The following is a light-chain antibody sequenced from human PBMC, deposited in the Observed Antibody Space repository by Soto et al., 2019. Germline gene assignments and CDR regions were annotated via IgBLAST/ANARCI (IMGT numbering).Light chain of an antibody. CDR2: LSSDGSH. J-gene: IGLJ2*01. V-gene: IGLV4-69*01. CDR1: SGHSSYA. CDR3: QTWDTGARVV. Sequence: QSVLTQSPSSSASRGASVKLTCTLSSGHSSYAIAWHQQQPEKGPRYLMKLSSDGSHSKGDGIPDRFSGSSSGAERYLTISSLQSEDEADYYCQTWDTGARVVFGGGTQLTVL.